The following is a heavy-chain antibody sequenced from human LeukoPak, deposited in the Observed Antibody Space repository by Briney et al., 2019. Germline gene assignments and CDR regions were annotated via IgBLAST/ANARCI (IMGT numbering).Heavy chain of an antibody. CDR3: ATDFAGSSNYFDY. CDR2: FDPEDGET. CDR1: GYTLTELS. Sequence: ASVKVSCKVSGYTLTELSMHWVRQAPGKGLEWMGGFDPEDGETIYAQKFQGRVTMTEDASTDTAYMELSSLRSEDTAVYYCATDFAGSSNYFDYWGQGTLVTVSS. D-gene: IGHD6-13*01. J-gene: IGHJ4*02. V-gene: IGHV1-24*01.